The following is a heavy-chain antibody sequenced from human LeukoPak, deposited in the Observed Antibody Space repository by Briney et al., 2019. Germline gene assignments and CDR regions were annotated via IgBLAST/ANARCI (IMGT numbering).Heavy chain of an antibody. D-gene: IGHD3-22*01. CDR1: GGTFSSYA. Sequence: GASVKVSCKASGGTFSSYAISWVRQAPGQGLEWMGRIIPILGIANYAQKFQGRVTITADKSTSTAYMELSSLRSEDTAVYHCARLTTYYYDWRGYSHDYWGQGTLVTVSS. V-gene: IGHV1-69*04. J-gene: IGHJ4*02. CDR3: ARLTTYYYDWRGYSHDY. CDR2: IIPILGIA.